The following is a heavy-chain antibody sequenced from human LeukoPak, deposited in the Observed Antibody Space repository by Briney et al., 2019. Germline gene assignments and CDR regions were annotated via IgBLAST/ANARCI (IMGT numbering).Heavy chain of an antibody. CDR3: AVVLRYSET. CDR1: GFTFSSYS. D-gene: IGHD3-9*01. J-gene: IGHJ4*02. CDR2: IYSGGST. Sequence: PGGSLRLSCAASGFTFSSYSMNWVRQAPGKGLEWVSVIYSGGSTYYADSVKGRFTISRDNSKNTLYLQMNSLRAEDTAVYYCAVVLRYSETWGQGTLVTVSS. V-gene: IGHV3-53*01.